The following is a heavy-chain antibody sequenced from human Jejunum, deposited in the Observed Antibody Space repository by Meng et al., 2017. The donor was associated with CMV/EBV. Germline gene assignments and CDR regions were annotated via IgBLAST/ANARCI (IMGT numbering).Heavy chain of an antibody. V-gene: IGHV3-23*01. CDR1: GFTFGSYG. J-gene: IGHJ6*02. CDR2: IGDNGGST. D-gene: IGHD3-3*01. Sequence: GFTFGSYGMSWVRQAPGKGLEWVAVIGDNGGSTYYADSVRGRFTISRDNSKNTLYLQMNNLRAEDTAIYYCARGLADHRFSGAMDVWGQGTTVTVSS. CDR3: ARGLADHRFSGAMDV.